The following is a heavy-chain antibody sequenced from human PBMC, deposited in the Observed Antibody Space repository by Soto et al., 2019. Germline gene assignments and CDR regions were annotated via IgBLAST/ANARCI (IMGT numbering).Heavy chain of an antibody. CDR1: GGSISSGDYY. CDR3: ARGRIVWFGEAPNWFDP. Sequence: QVQLQESGPGLVKPSQTLSLTCTVSGGSISSGDYYWSWIRQPPGKGLEWIGYIYYSGSTYYNPSLKSRVTISVDTSKNQFSLKLSSVTAADTAVYYCARGRIVWFGEAPNWFDPWGQGTLVTVSS. CDR2: IYYSGST. D-gene: IGHD3-10*01. V-gene: IGHV4-30-4*01. J-gene: IGHJ5*02.